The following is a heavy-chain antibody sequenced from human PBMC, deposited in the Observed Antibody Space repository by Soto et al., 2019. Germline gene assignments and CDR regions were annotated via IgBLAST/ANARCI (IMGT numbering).Heavy chain of an antibody. V-gene: IGHV4-59*01. CDR3: AGLRGKRVSPIDY. D-gene: IGHD3-3*01. CDR2: ISYSGNT. J-gene: IGHJ4*02. Sequence: SETLSLTCIISGDSTSNYYWSWIRQSPGKGLEWIGYISYSGNTNYNPSLKSRVTISVDTSKDQLSLKVTSVTAADTAMYYCAGLRGKRVSPIDYWGQGTQVTVSS. CDR1: GDSTSNYY.